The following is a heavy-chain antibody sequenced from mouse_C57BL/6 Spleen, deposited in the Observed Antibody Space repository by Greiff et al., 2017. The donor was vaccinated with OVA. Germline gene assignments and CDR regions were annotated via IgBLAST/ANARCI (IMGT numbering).Heavy chain of an antibody. Sequence: EVMLVESGGGLVQPGGSLKLSCAASGFTFSDYYMYWVRQTPEKRLEWVAYISNGGGSTYYPDTVKGRFTISRDNAKNTLYLQMSRLKSEDTAMYYCARGSSYGYAMDYWGQGTSVTVSS. CDR3: ARGSSYGYAMDY. CDR2: ISNGGGST. D-gene: IGHD1-1*01. J-gene: IGHJ4*01. V-gene: IGHV5-12*01. CDR1: GFTFSDYY.